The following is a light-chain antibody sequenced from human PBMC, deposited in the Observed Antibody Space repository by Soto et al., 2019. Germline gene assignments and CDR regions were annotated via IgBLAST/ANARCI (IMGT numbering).Light chain of an antibody. Sequence: EIVLTQSPGTLPLSPGERSTLSCRASQSVGSTYLAWYQQKNGQAPRXXIFGASSRATGIPDRFSGSVSGTDLTITISRLEPEDCGVFDCQQYGTLPLTFGGGTKVDIK. J-gene: IGKJ4*01. CDR3: QQYGTLPLT. CDR2: GAS. CDR1: QSVGSTY. V-gene: IGKV3-20*01.